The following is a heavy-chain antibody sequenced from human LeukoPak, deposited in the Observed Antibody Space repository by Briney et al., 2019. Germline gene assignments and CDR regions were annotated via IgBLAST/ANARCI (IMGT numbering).Heavy chain of an antibody. V-gene: IGHV3-74*01. CDR1: GGSFSGYY. D-gene: IGHD3-10*01. Sequence: ETLSLTCAVYGGSFSGYYWSWIRQPPGKGLVWVSFINPDGSTTNYADSVKGRFTISRDNAKNALYLQMNSLRAEDTAVYYCAKDLHYGSADYWGQGTLVTVSS. CDR2: INPDGSTT. J-gene: IGHJ4*02. CDR3: AKDLHYGSADY.